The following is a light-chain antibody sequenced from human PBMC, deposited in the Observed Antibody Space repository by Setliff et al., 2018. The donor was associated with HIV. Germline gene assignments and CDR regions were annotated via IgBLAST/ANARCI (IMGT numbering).Light chain of an antibody. V-gene: IGLV2-8*01. CDR3: SSYACRNTSG. CDR2: EVN. J-gene: IGLJ2*01. Sequence: QSALTQPPSASGSPGQSVTISCTGTSSDVGGYNYVSWYQQHPGKAPKLMIFEVNKRPSGVPDRFSGSKSGNTASLTVAGLQVADEADYYCSSYACRNTSGFGGGT. CDR1: SSDVGGYNY.